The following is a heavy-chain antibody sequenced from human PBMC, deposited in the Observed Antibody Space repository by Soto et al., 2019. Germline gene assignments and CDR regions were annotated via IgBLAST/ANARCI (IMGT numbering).Heavy chain of an antibody. CDR3: ARGAQTFNYYYGMDV. V-gene: IGHV1-69*13. CDR1: GGTFSSYA. Sequence: GASVKVSCKASGGTFSSYAISWVRQAPGQGLEWMGGIIPIFGTANYAQKFQGRVTITADESTSTAYMELSSLRSEDMAVYYCARGAQTFNYYYGMDVWGQGTTVTVSS. J-gene: IGHJ6*02. CDR2: IIPIFGTA.